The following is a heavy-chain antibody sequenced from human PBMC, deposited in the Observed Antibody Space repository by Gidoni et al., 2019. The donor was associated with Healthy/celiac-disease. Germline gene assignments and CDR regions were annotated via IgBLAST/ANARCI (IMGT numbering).Heavy chain of an antibody. D-gene: IGHD3-22*01. CDR1: GFTFSSSA. CDR2: ISGSGGST. J-gene: IGHJ6*02. CDR3: ANTESSGYYYYYYGMDV. Sequence: EVQLLESGGGLVQPGGSLRLSCAASGFTFSSSAMSWVRQAPGKGLEWVSAISGSGGSTYYADSVKGRFTISRDNSKNTLYLQMNSLRAEDTAVYYCANTESSGYYYYYYGMDVWGQGTTVTVSS. V-gene: IGHV3-23*01.